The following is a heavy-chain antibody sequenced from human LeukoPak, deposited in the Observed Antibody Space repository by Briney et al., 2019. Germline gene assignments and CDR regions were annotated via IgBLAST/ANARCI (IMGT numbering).Heavy chain of an antibody. J-gene: IGHJ6*02. Sequence: GGSLRLSCVASGYTLRVNYMTWIRQTPGRGLEWVSVIYSDGTTKYADSAKGRFTISRDNSKSMVYLQMDRLRAEDTAVYYCARCKGGWSDHFYGMDVWGQGTTVTVSS. CDR3: ARCKGGWSDHFYGMDV. V-gene: IGHV3-53*01. CDR1: GYTLRVNY. CDR2: IYSDGTT. D-gene: IGHD6-19*01.